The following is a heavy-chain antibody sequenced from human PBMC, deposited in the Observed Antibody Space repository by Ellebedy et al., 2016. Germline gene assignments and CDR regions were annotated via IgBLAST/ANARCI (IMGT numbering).Heavy chain of an antibody. D-gene: IGHD5-18*01. Sequence: SVKVSXXASGGTFSSYAISWVRQAPGQGLEWMGRIIPIFGTANYAQKFQGRVTITADESTSTAYMELSSLRSEDTAVYYCARGGTAMAQDYYYMDVWGKGTTVTVSS. CDR2: IIPIFGTA. V-gene: IGHV1-69*13. CDR3: ARGGTAMAQDYYYMDV. J-gene: IGHJ6*03. CDR1: GGTFSSYA.